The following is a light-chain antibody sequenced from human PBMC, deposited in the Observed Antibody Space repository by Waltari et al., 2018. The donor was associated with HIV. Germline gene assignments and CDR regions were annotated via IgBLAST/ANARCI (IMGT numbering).Light chain of an antibody. CDR2: DNT. V-gene: IGLV1-51*01. CDR1: TSNIGDNF. CDR3: ATWDDSLNGVI. J-gene: IGLJ2*01. Sequence: QSVLTQPPSVSATPGQKVTISCSGRTSNIGDNFESWYYHIPGTAPKLLIYDNTERPSGIPDRFSASKSGTSATLGITGLQTGDEADYYCATWDDSLNGVIFGGGTKLTAL.